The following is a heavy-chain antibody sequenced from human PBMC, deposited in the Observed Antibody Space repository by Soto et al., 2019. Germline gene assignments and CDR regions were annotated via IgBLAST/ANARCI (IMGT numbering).Heavy chain of an antibody. V-gene: IGHV4-39*01. CDR2: IYYSGST. J-gene: IGHJ4*02. CDR3: ARLPRGSYFDY. D-gene: IGHD1-26*01. Sequence: QLQLQESGPGLVKPSETLSLTCTVSGGSISSSSYYWGWIRQPPGKGLEWIGSIYYSGSTYYNPSLKSRVTISVDTSKNQFSLKLSSVTAAVTAVYYCARLPRGSYFDYWGQGTLVTVSS. CDR1: GGSISSSSYY.